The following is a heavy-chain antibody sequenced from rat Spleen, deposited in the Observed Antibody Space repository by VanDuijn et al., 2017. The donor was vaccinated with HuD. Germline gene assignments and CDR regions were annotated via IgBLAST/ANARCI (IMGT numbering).Heavy chain of an antibody. CDR1: GFTFSNYD. CDR3: VSHGVNYGAYNWFAY. V-gene: IGHV5-7*01. CDR2: ISHDGSGT. D-gene: IGHD1-11*01. J-gene: IGHJ3*01. Sequence: EVQLVESGGGLVQPGRSLKLSCAASGFTFSNYDMAWVRQAPTKGLEWVASISHDGSGTDYRDSVKGRFTISRDNAKSTLYLQMDSLRSEDTATYYCVSHGVNYGAYNWFAYWGQGTLVTVSS.